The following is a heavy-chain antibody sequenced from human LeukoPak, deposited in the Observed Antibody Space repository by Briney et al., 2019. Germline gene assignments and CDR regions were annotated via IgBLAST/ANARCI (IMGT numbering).Heavy chain of an antibody. CDR2: INPSGGST. V-gene: IGHV1-46*01. J-gene: IGHJ3*02. Sequence: VASVKVSCKASGYTFTSYYMHWVRQAPGQGLEWMGIINPSGGSTSYAQKFQGRVTMTRDTSTSTLYMELSSLRSEDTAVYYCARAPHYYDSPWDAFDIWGQGTMVTVSS. CDR1: GYTFTSYY. CDR3: ARAPHYYDSPWDAFDI. D-gene: IGHD3-22*01.